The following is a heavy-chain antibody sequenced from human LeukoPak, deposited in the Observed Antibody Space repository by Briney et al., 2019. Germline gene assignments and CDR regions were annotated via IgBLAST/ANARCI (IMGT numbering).Heavy chain of an antibody. J-gene: IGHJ5*02. CDR1: GGSISSYY. CDR2: IYYSGST. Sequence: KASETLSLTCTVSGGSISSYYWSWIRQPPGKGLEWIGYIYYSGSTNYNPSLESRVTISVDTSKNQFSLKLSSVTAADTAVYYCARVKAIARVFWFDPWGQGTLVTVSS. CDR3: ARVKAIARVFWFDP. D-gene: IGHD6-6*01. V-gene: IGHV4-59*01.